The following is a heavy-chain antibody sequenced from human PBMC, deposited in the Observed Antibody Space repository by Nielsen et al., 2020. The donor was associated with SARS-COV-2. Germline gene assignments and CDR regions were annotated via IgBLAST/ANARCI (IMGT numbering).Heavy chain of an antibody. CDR1: GFTFSSYW. CDR3: AKVGSYADY. V-gene: IGHV3-7*03. Sequence: GESLRLSCAASGFTFSSYWMSWVRQAPGKGLEWVANIKQDGSEKYYVDSVKGRFTISRDNAKNSLYLQMNSLRAEDTALYYCAKVGSYADYWGQGTLVTVSS. CDR2: IKQDGSEK. J-gene: IGHJ4*02. D-gene: IGHD5-18*01.